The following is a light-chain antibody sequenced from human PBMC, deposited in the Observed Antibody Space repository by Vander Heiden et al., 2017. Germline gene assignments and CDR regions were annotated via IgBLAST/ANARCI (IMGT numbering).Light chain of an antibody. J-gene: IGKJ1*01. Sequence: EIVLTPSPGTLSLSPGERATLSCRASQSVSSSYLAWYQQKPGQAPRLLIYGASSRATGIPDRFSGSGPGTDFTLTISRLEPEDFAVYYCQQYGSSLSVTFGQGTKVEIK. V-gene: IGKV3-20*01. CDR2: GAS. CDR3: QQYGSSLSVT. CDR1: QSVSSSY.